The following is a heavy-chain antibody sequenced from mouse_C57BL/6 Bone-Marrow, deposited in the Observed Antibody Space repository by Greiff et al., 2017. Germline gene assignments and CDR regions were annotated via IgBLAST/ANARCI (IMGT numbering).Heavy chain of an antibody. Sequence: VKLMESGAELARPGASVKLSCKASGYTFTSYGISWVKQRTGQGLEWIGEIYPRSGNTYYNEKFKGKATLTADKSSSTAYMELRSLTSEDSAVYFCARRPEADWGQGTLVTVSA. CDR3: ARRPEAD. V-gene: IGHV1-81*01. CDR2: IYPRSGNT. CDR1: GYTFTSYG. J-gene: IGHJ3*01.